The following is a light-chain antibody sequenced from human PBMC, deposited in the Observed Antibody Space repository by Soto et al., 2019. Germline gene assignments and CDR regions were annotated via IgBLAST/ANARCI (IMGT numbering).Light chain of an antibody. V-gene: IGLV2-14*01. J-gene: IGLJ2*01. CDR1: SSDVGGYNY. CDR3: SSYTSSSTPYVV. CDR2: EVS. Sequence: QSVLTQPAFVSGSPGQSITISCTGTSSDVGGYNYVSWYQQHPGKAPKLMIYEVSNRPSGVSNRFSGSKSGNTASLTISGLQAEDEADYYCSSYTSSSTPYVVFGGGTKLTVL.